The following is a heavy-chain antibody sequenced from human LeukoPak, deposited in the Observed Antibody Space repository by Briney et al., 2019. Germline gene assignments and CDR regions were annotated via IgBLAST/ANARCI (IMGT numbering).Heavy chain of an antibody. CDR1: GFTFDDYA. V-gene: IGHV3-9*01. D-gene: IGHD3-10*01. CDR3: AREGYYGSGSPPSLYFDY. CDR2: ITWSSGTL. J-gene: IGHJ4*02. Sequence: GRSLRLSCAASGFTFDDYAMHWVRQAPGKGLEWVSGITWSSGTLDYADSVKGRFTISRDNSRSTLYLQMNSLRPEDTAIYYCAREGYYGSGSPPSLYFDYWGQGTLVTVSS.